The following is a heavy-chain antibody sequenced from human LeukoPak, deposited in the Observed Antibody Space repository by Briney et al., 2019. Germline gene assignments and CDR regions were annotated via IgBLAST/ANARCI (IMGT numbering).Heavy chain of an antibody. Sequence: PGGSLRLSCAASGFTFSSYWMSWVRQAPGKGLEWVANIKQDGSEKYYVDSVKGRFTISRDNAKNSLYLRMNSLRAEDTAVYYCARDLSSDYVAYWGQGTLVTVSS. CDR2: IKQDGSEK. CDR1: GFTFSSYW. D-gene: IGHD2/OR15-2a*01. CDR3: ARDLSSDYVAY. J-gene: IGHJ4*02. V-gene: IGHV3-7*01.